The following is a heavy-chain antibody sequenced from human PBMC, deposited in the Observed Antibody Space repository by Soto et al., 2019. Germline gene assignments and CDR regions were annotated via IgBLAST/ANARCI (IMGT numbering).Heavy chain of an antibody. CDR3: ARPKSGVNWFDP. CDR1: GGSISSSSYY. V-gene: IGHV4-39*01. CDR2: IYYSGST. J-gene: IGHJ5*02. Sequence: QLQLQESGPGLVKPSETLSLTCTVSGGSISSSSYYWGWIRQPPGKGLGWIGNIYYSGSTYYSPSLKSRVTISVDTSKNQFSLKLSSVTAADTAVYFCARPKSGVNWFDPWGQGSLVTVSS. D-gene: IGHD1-26*01.